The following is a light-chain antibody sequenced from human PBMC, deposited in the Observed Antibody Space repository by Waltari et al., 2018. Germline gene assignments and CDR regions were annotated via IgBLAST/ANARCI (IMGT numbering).Light chain of an antibody. CDR3: ALYMGSGIWV. CDR2: KAN. V-gene: IGLV8-61*01. J-gene: IGLJ3*02. Sequence: TVVTQEPSLSVSPGGTVTLTCALSSGSISTTSYATWYQQSPGPAHRTRVYKANSRSSGVPDRVSGSILGNKAALTITGAQADDESDYYCALYMGSGIWVFGGGTKLTVL. CDR1: SGSISTTSY.